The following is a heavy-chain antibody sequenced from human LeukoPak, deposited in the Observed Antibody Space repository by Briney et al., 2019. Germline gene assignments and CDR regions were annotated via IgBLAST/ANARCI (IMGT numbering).Heavy chain of an antibody. Sequence: GGSLRLSCAATGFTFSSYAMSWGRQAPGKGLEWVSAISGSGGSTYYADSVKGRFTISRDNSKNTLYLQMNSLRAEDTAVYYCAKKRVRSSHYDILTGYVDYWGQGTLVTVSS. CDR3: AKKRVRSSHYDILTGYVDY. V-gene: IGHV3-23*01. J-gene: IGHJ4*02. D-gene: IGHD3-9*01. CDR1: GFTFSSYA. CDR2: ISGSGGST.